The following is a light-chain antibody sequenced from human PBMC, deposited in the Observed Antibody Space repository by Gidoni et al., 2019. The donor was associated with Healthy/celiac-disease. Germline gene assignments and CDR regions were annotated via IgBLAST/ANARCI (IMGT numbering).Light chain of an antibody. CDR3: QQRSNWLPAT. Sequence: EIVLTQSPATLSLSPGERATLSCRASQSVSSYLAWYQQKPGQAPRLLIYDASNRATGIPARFSGSGSGTDFTLTISSLEPEDCAVYYCQQRSNWLPATFGQGTKLEIK. J-gene: IGKJ2*01. CDR2: DAS. V-gene: IGKV3-11*01. CDR1: QSVSSY.